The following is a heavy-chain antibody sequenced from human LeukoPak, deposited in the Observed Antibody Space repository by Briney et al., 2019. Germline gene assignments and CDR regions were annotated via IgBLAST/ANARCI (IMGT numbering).Heavy chain of an antibody. CDR2: ISWNSGSI. CDR1: GFTVSSNS. V-gene: IGHV3-9*01. D-gene: IGHD5-18*01. CDR3: AKEDPGYSYGPFDY. J-gene: IGHJ4*02. Sequence: GGSLRLSCAASGFTVSSNSMNWVRQAPGKGLEWVSGISWNSGSIGYADSVKGRFTISRDNAKNSLYLQMNSLRAEDTALYYCAKEDPGYSYGPFDYWGQGTLVTVSS.